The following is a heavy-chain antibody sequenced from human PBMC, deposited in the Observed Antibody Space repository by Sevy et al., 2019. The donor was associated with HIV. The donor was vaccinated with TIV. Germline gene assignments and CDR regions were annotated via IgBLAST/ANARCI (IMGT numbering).Heavy chain of an antibody. CDR3: ARAWEEQQLVDY. Sequence: ASVKVSCKASGYTFTGYYMHWVRQAPGQGLEWMGWINPNSGGTNYAQKFQGRVTMTRDTSISTAYMELSRLRSDDTAVYYWARAWEEQQLVDYWGQGTLVTVSS. D-gene: IGHD6-13*01. J-gene: IGHJ4*02. CDR1: GYTFTGYY. V-gene: IGHV1-2*02. CDR2: INPNSGGT.